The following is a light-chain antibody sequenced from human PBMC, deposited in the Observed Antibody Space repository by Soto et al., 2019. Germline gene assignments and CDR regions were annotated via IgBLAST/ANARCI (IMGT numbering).Light chain of an antibody. CDR2: DTS. CDR1: AGAVTSGHF. CDR3: LLSYGGARGV. J-gene: IGLJ3*02. V-gene: IGLV7-46*01. Sequence: QAVVTQEPSLTVSPGGTVTLTCGSSAGAVTSGHFPYWFQQKPSQAPRTLIYDTSNKHSWTPARFSGSLLGGKAALTLSGAQAEDEAEYYCLLSYGGARGVFGGGTQLTVL.